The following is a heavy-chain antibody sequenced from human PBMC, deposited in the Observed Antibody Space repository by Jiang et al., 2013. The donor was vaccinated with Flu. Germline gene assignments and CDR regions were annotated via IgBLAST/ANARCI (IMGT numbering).Heavy chain of an antibody. CDR2: ISDSGST. Sequence: VKPSETLSLTCTVSGGSIKNYYWSWIRQSPGKGLDWIGYISDSGSTKYNPSLKSRVTMSVDTSKSQFSLKLNSVTAADTAVYYCARDTVSDAFDIWGQGTMVTVSS. D-gene: IGHD4-17*01. CDR3: ARDTVSDAFDI. J-gene: IGHJ3*02. CDR1: GGSIKNYY. V-gene: IGHV4-59*01.